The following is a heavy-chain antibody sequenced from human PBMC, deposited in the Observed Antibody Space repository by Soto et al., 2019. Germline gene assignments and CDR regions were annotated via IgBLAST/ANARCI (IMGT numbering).Heavy chain of an antibody. CDR3: ARETYDILTGYPVYFDY. D-gene: IGHD3-9*01. Sequence: SETLSLTCTVSGGSISSYYWSWIRQPPGKGLEWIGYIYYSGSTNYNPSLKSRVTISVDTSKNQFSLKLSSVTAAGTAVYYCARETYDILTGYPVYFDYWGQGTLVTVSS. J-gene: IGHJ4*02. CDR2: IYYSGST. CDR1: GGSISSYY. V-gene: IGHV4-59*01.